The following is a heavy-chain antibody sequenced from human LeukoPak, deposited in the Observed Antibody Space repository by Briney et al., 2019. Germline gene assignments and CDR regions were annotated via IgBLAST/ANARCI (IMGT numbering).Heavy chain of an antibody. V-gene: IGHV3-23*01. Sequence: GGSLRLSCAASGFTFSSNAMSWARHAPGKGLEWVSPIIGSGGSTYYADSVKGRFTISRDNSKNTLYLQMDTLRAEDTAVYYCAKDRPLWHRTGVVDYWGQGTLVTVSS. D-gene: IGHD1-14*01. CDR2: IIGSGGST. CDR3: AKDRPLWHRTGVVDY. CDR1: GFTFSSNA. J-gene: IGHJ4*02.